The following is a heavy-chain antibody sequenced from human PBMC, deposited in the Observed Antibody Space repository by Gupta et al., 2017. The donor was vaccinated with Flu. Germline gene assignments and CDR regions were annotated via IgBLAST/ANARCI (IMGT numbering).Heavy chain of an antibody. D-gene: IGHD2-21*01. Sequence: FSLSTSGVGVGWIRQPPGKALEWLAIIYWDEEKGDSPSLKSRLTITKDTSKNQVVLTMTRVVPVDTGTYDGAHSRSRISDYGGQGTMVTVS. CDR3: AHSRSRISDY. V-gene: IGHV2-5*02. CDR2: IYWDEEK. J-gene: IGHJ4*02. CDR1: FSLSTSGVG.